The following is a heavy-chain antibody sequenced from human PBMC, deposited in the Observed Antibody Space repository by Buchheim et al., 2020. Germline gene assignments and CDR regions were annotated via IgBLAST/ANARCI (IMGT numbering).Heavy chain of an antibody. CDR2: FYHTAST. Sequence: QVQLQESGPGLVKPSGTLSLTCAVSGGSITSSNWWSWVRQPPGKGLEWIGVFYHTASTNYNPSLKSRVTIPTDKSKNQFSLKLSSVTTADTAVYYCATTVTMYFWGGIDVWGQGTT. CDR3: ATTVTMYFWGGIDV. D-gene: IGHD4-11*01. V-gene: IGHV4-4*02. CDR1: GGSITSSNW. J-gene: IGHJ6*02.